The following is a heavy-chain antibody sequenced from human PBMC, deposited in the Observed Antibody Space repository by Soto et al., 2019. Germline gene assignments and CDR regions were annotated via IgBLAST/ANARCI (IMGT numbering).Heavy chain of an antibody. Sequence: ASVKVSCKASGYTFTSYDINWVRQATGQGLEWMGWMNPNSGNTGYAQTFQGRATMTTDRSTSTAYMELRSLRSDDTAVYYCARAGFSTSRLGLLGTGAHGVEIDFWGQGTLVTVSS. CDR2: MNPNSGNT. CDR1: GYTFTSYD. V-gene: IGHV1-8*01. J-gene: IGHJ4*02. D-gene: IGHD7-27*01. CDR3: ARAGFSTSRLGLLGTGAHGVEIDF.